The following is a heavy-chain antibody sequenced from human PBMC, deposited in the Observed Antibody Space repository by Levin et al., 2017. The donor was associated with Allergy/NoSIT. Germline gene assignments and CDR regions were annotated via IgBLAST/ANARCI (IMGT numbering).Heavy chain of an antibody. J-gene: IGHJ5*02. CDR3: AKDLWDLVVVAATAVSWFDP. CDR1: GFTFSSYG. Sequence: GESLKISCAASGFTFSSYGMHWVRQAPGKGLEWVAVISYDGSNKYYADSVKGRFTISRDNSKNTLYLQMNSLRAEDTAVYYCAKDLWDLVVVAATAVSWFDPWGQGTLVTVSS. V-gene: IGHV3-30*18. CDR2: ISYDGSNK. D-gene: IGHD2-15*01.